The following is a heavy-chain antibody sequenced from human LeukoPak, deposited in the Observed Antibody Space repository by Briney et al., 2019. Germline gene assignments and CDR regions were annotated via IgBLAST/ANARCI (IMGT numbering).Heavy chain of an antibody. CDR1: GFTFSSYG. Sequence: PGRSLRLSCAASGFTFSSYGMHWVRQAPGKGLEWVAVISYDGSNKYYADSVKGRFTISRDNSKNTLYLQMNSLRAEDTAVYYCAKEGLHNNWLDPWGQGTLVTVSS. CDR2: ISYDGSNK. D-gene: IGHD4-11*01. J-gene: IGHJ5*02. V-gene: IGHV3-30*18. CDR3: AKEGLHNNWLDP.